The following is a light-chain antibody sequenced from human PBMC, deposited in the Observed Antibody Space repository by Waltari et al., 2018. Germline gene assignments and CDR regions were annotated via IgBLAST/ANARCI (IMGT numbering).Light chain of an antibody. CDR3: QQRRNWPT. CDR1: QSVSTF. CDR2: DVS. Sequence: EIVLTQSPATLSLSPGERATLSCRASQSVSTFLAWYQQKPGQSPRLLIYDVSFRATGIPIRFSGSGSETDFTLTISSLEPEDFAVYYCQQRRNWPTFSGGTKVEVK. V-gene: IGKV3-11*01. J-gene: IGKJ4*01.